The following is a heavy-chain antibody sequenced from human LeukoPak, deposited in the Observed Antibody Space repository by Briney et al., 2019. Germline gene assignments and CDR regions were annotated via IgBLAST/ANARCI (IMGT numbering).Heavy chain of an antibody. CDR1: GFTFSSSA. D-gene: IGHD4-23*01. CDR3: AKDYGGNSDAFDI. J-gene: IGHJ3*02. V-gene: IGHV3-23*01. CDR2: ISASGGP. Sequence: GGSLRLSCAASGFTFSSSAMSWVRQAPGKGLEWVSEISASGGPHYPDSVKGRFTISRDNSRNTLYLQMNSLRAEDTALYSCAKDYGGNSDAFDIWGQGTVVTVSS.